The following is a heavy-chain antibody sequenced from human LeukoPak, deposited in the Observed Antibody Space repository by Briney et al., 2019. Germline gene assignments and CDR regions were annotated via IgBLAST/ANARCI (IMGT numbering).Heavy chain of an antibody. D-gene: IGHD2-2*01. Sequence: PSETLSLTCTVSGGSISGSSYYWGWIRQPPGKGLEWIGSIFYSGSTYYNPSLKSRVTISVDTSKNQFSLKLNSLTAADTAIYFCARPRVAAATHDPFHYWGQGTLVTVSS. CDR2: IFYSGST. V-gene: IGHV4-39*01. CDR1: GGSISGSSYY. CDR3: ARPRVAAATHDPFHY. J-gene: IGHJ4*02.